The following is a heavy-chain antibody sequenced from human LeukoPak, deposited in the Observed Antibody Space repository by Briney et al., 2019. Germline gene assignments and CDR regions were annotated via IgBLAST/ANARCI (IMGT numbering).Heavy chain of an antibody. V-gene: IGHV6-1*01. CDR3: ARAPIVGATHTDY. Sequence: SETLSLTCAISGDSVSRNSAAWYWIRQSPSRGLEWLGRTYYKSKWYNDYAVSVKSRITINPDTSKNQFSLQLKSVTPEDTAVYYCARAPIVGATHTDYWGQGTLVTVSS. J-gene: IGHJ4*02. D-gene: IGHD1-26*01. CDR2: TYYKSKWYN. CDR1: GDSVSRNSAA.